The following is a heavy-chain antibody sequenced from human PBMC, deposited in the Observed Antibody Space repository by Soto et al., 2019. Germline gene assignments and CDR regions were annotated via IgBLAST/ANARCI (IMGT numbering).Heavy chain of an antibody. CDR3: ARGESSSLSWFDP. Sequence: ASVKVSCKSSGYTFTGYYMYWVRQAPGQGLEWMGWINPNSSGTNYAQKFQGWVTMTRDTSISTAYMELSRLRSDDTAVYYCARGESSSLSWFDPWGQGTLDTVSS. J-gene: IGHJ5*02. D-gene: IGHD6-13*01. CDR2: INPNSSGT. V-gene: IGHV1-2*04. CDR1: GYTFTGYY.